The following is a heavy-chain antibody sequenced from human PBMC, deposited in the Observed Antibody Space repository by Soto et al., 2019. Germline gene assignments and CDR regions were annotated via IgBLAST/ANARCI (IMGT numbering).Heavy chain of an antibody. V-gene: IGHV1-18*01. J-gene: IGHJ6*02. Sequence: QVQLVQSGAEVKKPGASVKVSCKASGYTFTSYGISWVRQAPGQGLEWMGWISAYNGHTNYAQKLQGRVTMTTDTSKSTAYLELRSLRSDYTAVYCCAGQERQLRWFGELSYDGMDVWGQGTTVTVSS. CDR3: AGQERQLRWFGELSYDGMDV. CDR2: ISAYNGHT. CDR1: GYTFTSYG. D-gene: IGHD3-10*01.